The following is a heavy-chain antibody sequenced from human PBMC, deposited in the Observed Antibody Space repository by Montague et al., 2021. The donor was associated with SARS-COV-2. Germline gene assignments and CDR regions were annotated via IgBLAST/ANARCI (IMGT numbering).Heavy chain of an antibody. D-gene: IGHD3/OR15-3a*01. CDR3: VRAGGLDNRPPV. CDR2: FYKDWST. Sequence: SETLSLTCAVSGDSIITTNWWSWVRQPPGKGLEWIGEFYKDWSTNYNPSLKGRVTMSVDKSKNQFSLELNSVTAADTALYYCVRAGGLDNRPPVWGQGALVIVSS. V-gene: IGHV4-4*02. CDR1: GDSIITTNW. J-gene: IGHJ4*02.